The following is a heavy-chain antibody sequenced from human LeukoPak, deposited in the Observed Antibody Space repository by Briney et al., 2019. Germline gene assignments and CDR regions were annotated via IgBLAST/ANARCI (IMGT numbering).Heavy chain of an antibody. CDR3: AREKVKALGSGWYGTFDP. D-gene: IGHD6-19*01. CDR2: IIPIFGTA. Sequence: SVKVSCKASGGTFSSYAISWVRQAPGQGLEWMGGIIPIFGTANYAQKFQGRVTITADEPTSTAYMELSSLRSEDTAVYYCAREKVKALGSGWYGTFDPWGQGTLVTVSS. CDR1: GGTFSSYA. J-gene: IGHJ5*02. V-gene: IGHV1-69*13.